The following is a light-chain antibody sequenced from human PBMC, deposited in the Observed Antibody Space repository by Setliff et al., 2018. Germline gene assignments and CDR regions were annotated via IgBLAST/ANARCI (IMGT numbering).Light chain of an antibody. J-gene: IGLJ1*01. CDR2: DVD. Sequence: QSALSQPRSASGSPGQSVTISCTGTSSDIGDYNYVSWYQHHPGKAPKLLIYDVDKRPSGVPDRFSGSKSGNTASLTVSGLQADDEADYYCGAYEGSSKKIFGTGTKVTVL. CDR1: SSDIGDYNY. V-gene: IGLV2-8*01. CDR3: GAYEGSSKKI.